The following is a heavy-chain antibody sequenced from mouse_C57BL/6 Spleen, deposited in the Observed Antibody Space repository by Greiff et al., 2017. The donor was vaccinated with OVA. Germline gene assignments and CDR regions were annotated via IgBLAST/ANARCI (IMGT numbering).Heavy chain of an antibody. CDR3: AREESFLTVDY. V-gene: IGHV1-54*01. CDR1: GYAFTNYL. J-gene: IGHJ2*01. Sequence: VQLVESGAELVRPGTSVKVSCKASGYAFTNYLIEWVKQRPGQGLEWIGVINPGSGGTNYNEKFKGKATLTADKSSSTAYMQLSSLTSEDSAVYFCAREESFLTVDYWGQGTTLTVSS. D-gene: IGHD4-1*01. CDR2: INPGSGGT.